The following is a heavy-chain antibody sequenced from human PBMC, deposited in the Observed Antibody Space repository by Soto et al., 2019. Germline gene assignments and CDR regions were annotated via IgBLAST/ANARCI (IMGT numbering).Heavy chain of an antibody. D-gene: IGHD3-3*01. CDR1: GFTFDDYA. J-gene: IGHJ6*02. CDR3: AREARILEWLLGAYYYYGMDV. CDR2: ISWNSGSI. V-gene: IGHV3-9*01. Sequence: PGGSLRLSCAASGFTFDDYAMHWVRQAPGKGLEWVSGISWNSGSIGYADSVKGRFTISRDNAKNSLYLQMNSLRAEDTAVYYCAREARILEWLLGAYYYYGMDVWGQGTTVTVSS.